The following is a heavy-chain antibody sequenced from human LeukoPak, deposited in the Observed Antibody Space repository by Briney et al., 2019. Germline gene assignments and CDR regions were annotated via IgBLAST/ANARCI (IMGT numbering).Heavy chain of an antibody. CDR3: ARSIFGVVFYFDY. CDR1: GITFTKAW. V-gene: IGHV4-34*01. Sequence: GSLRLSCAASGITFTKAWMSWIRQPPGKGLEWIGEINHSGSTNYDPSLKSRVTISVDTSKNQFSLKLSSVTAADTAVYYCARSIFGVVFYFDYWGQGTLVTVSS. J-gene: IGHJ4*02. CDR2: INHSGST. D-gene: IGHD3-3*01.